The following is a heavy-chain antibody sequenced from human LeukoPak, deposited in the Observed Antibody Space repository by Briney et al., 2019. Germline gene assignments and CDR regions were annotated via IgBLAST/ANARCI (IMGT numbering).Heavy chain of an antibody. J-gene: IGHJ4*02. V-gene: IGHV4-4*02. CDR1: GASISSSNW. Sequence: SETLSLTCAVSGASISSSNWWSWVRQPPGKGLEWIGEIYHSGNTNYNPSLKSRVTISLGPSKNKNQFSLNLTSVTAADTAVYYCARSNDDGDPLRDWGQGTLVTVSS. CDR3: ARSNDDGDPLRD. CDR2: IYHSGNT. D-gene: IGHD4-17*01.